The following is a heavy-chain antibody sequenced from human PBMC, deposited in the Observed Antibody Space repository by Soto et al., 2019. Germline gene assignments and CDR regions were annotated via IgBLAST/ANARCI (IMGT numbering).Heavy chain of an antibody. CDR1: GFTFSSHA. V-gene: IGHV3-30-3*01. J-gene: IGHJ2*01. D-gene: IGHD2-15*01. CDR2: ISNDGSKT. Sequence: QVQLVESGGGVVQPGGSLRLSCAASGFTFSSHAMYWVRQAPGKGLEWVAVISNDGSKTRYADSVKGRFTISRDNSKKTLSLLMNGLRAEDTAVYYCARNGGGSSRPFGDWFFDLWGRGALVTVSS. CDR3: ARNGGGSSRPFGDWFFDL.